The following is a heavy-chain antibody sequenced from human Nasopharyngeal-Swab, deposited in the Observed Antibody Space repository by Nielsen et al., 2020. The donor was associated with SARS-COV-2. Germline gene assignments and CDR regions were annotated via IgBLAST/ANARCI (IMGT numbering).Heavy chain of an antibody. CDR1: GFTFNSFG. V-gene: IGHV3-30*03. Sequence: GGSLRLSCAASGFTFNSFGMHWVRQAPGKGLEWVAVISYDGSNKYYADSVKGRFTISRDNSKNTLYLQMNSLRAEDTAVYYCARDQDSSSYFDYWGQGTLVTVSS. CDR2: ISYDGSNK. D-gene: IGHD6-6*01. J-gene: IGHJ4*02. CDR3: ARDQDSSSYFDY.